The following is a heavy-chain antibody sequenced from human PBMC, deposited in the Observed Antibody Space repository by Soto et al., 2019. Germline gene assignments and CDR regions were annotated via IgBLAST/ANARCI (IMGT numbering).Heavy chain of an antibody. CDR3: ARGYYDFWSGYYLQCDY. CDR2: IKQDGSEK. J-gene: IGHJ4*02. Sequence: GGSLRLSCAASGFTFSSYWMSWVRQAPGKGLEWVANIKQDGSEKYYADSVKGRFTISRDNSKNTLYLQMNSLRAEDTAVYYCARGYYDFWSGYYLQCDYWGQGTLVTVSS. D-gene: IGHD3-3*01. V-gene: IGHV3-7*02. CDR1: GFTFSSYW.